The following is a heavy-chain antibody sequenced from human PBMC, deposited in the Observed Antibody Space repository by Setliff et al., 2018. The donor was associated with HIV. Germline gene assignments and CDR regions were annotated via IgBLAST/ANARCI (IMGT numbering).Heavy chain of an antibody. CDR2: ASYSGST. D-gene: IGHD2-15*01. V-gene: IGHV4-59*11. J-gene: IGHJ4*02. Sequence: SETLSLTCTVSGGSISSHFWSWIRQPPGKGLEWIGTASYSGSTNYNPSLKSRVTISVDTSTSQFSLRLNSVTAADTAHYFCVVYFIGNGGRGLWGQGTQVTVSS. CDR1: GGSISSHF. CDR3: VVYFIGNGGRGL.